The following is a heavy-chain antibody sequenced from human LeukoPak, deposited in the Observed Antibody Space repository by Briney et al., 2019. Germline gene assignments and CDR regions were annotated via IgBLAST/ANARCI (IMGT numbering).Heavy chain of an antibody. J-gene: IGHJ5*01. CDR2: INHSGST. V-gene: IGHV4-34*01. D-gene: IGHD1-26*01. Sequence: PSETLSLTCAVYGGSFSGYYWSWIRQPPGKGLEWIGEINHSGSTNYNPSLKSRVTISVDTSKNQFSLKLSSVTAADTAVYYCARKSFGGSYSGGQGTLVTVSS. CDR3: ARKSFGGSYS. CDR1: GGSFSGYY.